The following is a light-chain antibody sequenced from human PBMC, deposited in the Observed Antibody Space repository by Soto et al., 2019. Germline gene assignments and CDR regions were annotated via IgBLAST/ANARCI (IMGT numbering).Light chain of an antibody. J-gene: IGKJ4*01. CDR3: QQYHHWPPLT. CDR2: GAS. CDR1: QSVSSN. V-gene: IGKV3D-15*01. Sequence: EIVMTRSPATLSVSPGGRATLSCRASQSVSSNLAWYRQRPGQPPRLLIYGASTRATGIPARFSGSGSGTEFTLTISSLQSEDSAVYYCQQYHHWPPLTFGGGTKVEIK.